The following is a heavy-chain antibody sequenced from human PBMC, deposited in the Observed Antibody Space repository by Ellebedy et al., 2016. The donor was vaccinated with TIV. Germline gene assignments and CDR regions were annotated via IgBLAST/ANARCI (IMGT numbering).Heavy chain of an antibody. V-gene: IGHV3-21*01. CDR2: ISSSSSYI. J-gene: IGHJ4*02. D-gene: IGHD3-3*01. CDR3: ARGASWSAITGLDY. CDR1: GFTFSSYT. Sequence: ESLKISCAASGFTFSSYTMNWVRQAPGKGLEWVSSISSSSSYIYYADSVKGRFTISRDNAKNSLYLQMNSLRVEDTAVYYCARGASWSAITGLDYWGQGTLVTVSS.